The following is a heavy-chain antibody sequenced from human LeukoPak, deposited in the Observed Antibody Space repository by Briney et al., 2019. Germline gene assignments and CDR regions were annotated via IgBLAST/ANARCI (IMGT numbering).Heavy chain of an antibody. J-gene: IGHJ4*02. CDR3: TTDTSVGDFWTGFAYYFDY. CDR1: GLIFNNVW. Sequence: NPGGSLRLSCAASGLIFNNVWMNWVRQAPGKGLEWVARIRSNTDGGTADYASPVKDRFTISRYDSRNTIYLQMNRLKPEDTAVYYCTTDTSVGDFWTGFAYYFDYWGQGTLVTVSS. V-gene: IGHV3-15*01. CDR2: IRSNTDGGTA. D-gene: IGHD3/OR15-3a*01.